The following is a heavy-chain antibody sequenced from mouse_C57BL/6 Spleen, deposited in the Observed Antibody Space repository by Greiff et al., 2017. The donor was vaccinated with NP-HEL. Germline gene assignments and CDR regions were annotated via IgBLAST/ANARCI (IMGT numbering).Heavy chain of an antibody. CDR2: INPCSGDT. J-gene: IGHJ2*01. Sequence: QVQLQESGAELVRPGASVKMSCKASGYTFTSYSMHWVKQRPGQGLEWIGYINPCSGDTNYNQKFKGKATLTVDKSSSTAYMQLSSLTSEDSAVFDGATIYDYDGNYLEGWGQGTTLTV. CDR3: ATIYDYDGNYLEG. D-gene: IGHD2-4*01. CDR1: GYTFTSYS. V-gene: IGHV1-4*01.